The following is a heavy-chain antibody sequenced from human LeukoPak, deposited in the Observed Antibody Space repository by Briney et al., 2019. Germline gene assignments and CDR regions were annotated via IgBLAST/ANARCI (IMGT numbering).Heavy chain of an antibody. J-gene: IGHJ4*02. Sequence: SETLFLTCTVSGGSISSYYWSWIRQPPGKGLEWIGYIYYSGSTNYNPSLKSRVTISVDTSKNQFSLKLSSVTAADTAVYYCARTAAGTLDYWGQGTLVTVSS. D-gene: IGHD6-13*01. CDR1: GGSISSYY. CDR2: IYYSGST. CDR3: ARTAAGTLDY. V-gene: IGHV4-59*08.